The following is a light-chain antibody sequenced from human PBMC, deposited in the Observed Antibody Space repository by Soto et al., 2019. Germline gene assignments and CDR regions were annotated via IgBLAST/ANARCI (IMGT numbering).Light chain of an antibody. CDR1: QGINIF. J-gene: IGKJ2*01. CDR2: AAS. V-gene: IGKV1-9*01. Sequence: DIQLTQSPSFLSASVGDRVTITCRASQGINIFLAWFQQKPGKAPNLLISAASTLQSGFPSRFSGSGSETEFTLTITSLQPEDSATYYCQQRNSYPRTVGQGTKVEIK. CDR3: QQRNSYPRT.